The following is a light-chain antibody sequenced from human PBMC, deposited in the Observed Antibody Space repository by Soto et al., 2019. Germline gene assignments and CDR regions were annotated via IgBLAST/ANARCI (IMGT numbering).Light chain of an antibody. CDR1: SSDVGSYNL. CDR2: GVN. V-gene: IGLV2-14*02. J-gene: IGLJ2*01. Sequence: QSALTQPASMSGSPGQSITISCTGTSSDVGSYNLVSWYQQFPDKAPKLIIYGVNYRPSGVSNRFSGSKSGNTASLTISGLQAEDEAFYYCSSYTISSTVVFGTGTKLTVL. CDR3: SSYTISSTVV.